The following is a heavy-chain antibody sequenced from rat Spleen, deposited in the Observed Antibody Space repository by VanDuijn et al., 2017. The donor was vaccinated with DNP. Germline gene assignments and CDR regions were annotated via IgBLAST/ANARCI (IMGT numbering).Heavy chain of an antibody. CDR1: GFIFSNYY. D-gene: IGHD1-11*01. CDR3: ARGAVYGGWSDYFDY. CDR2: ITYDGGST. Sequence: EVQLVESGGGLVQPGRSMKFSCAASGFIFSNYYMAWVRQAPKKGLEWVATITYDGGSTYYRDSVKGRFTISRDNAKNTQYLQMDSLRSEDTATYYCARGAVYGGWSDYFDYWGQGVMVTVSS. J-gene: IGHJ2*01. V-gene: IGHV5-7*01.